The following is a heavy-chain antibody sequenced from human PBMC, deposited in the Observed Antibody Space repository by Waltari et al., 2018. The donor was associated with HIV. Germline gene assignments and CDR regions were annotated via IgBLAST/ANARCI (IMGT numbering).Heavy chain of an antibody. Sequence: QLQLQESGPGLVKPSETLSLTCTVSGGSISSSSYYWGRIRQPPGKGLEWIGSIYYSGSTYYNPSLKSRVTISVDTSKNQFSLKVSSVTAADTAVYYCARDLSYPQQQLVLDAFDIWGQGTMVTVSS. J-gene: IGHJ3*02. CDR1: GGSISSSSYY. V-gene: IGHV4-39*07. CDR3: ARDLSYPQQQLVLDAFDI. CDR2: IYYSGST. D-gene: IGHD6-13*01.